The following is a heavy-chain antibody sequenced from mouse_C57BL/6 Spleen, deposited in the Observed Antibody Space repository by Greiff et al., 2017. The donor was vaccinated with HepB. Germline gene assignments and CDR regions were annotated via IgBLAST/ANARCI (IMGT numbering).Heavy chain of an antibody. Sequence: VQLKESGAELVRPGASVKLSCTASGFNIKDDYMHWVKQRPEQGLEWIGWIDPENGDTEYASKFQGKATITADTSSNTAYLQLSSLTSEDTAVYYCTTDDRAWFAYWGQGTLVTVSA. CDR2: IDPENGDT. CDR3: TTDDRAWFAY. CDR1: GFNIKDDY. V-gene: IGHV14-4*01. J-gene: IGHJ3*01.